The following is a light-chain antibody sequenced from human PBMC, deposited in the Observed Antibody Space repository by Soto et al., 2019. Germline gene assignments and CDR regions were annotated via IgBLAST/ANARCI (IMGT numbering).Light chain of an antibody. CDR1: QSVSNDY. Sequence: VLMKSPDTVSLGPSVSVSLPCRASQSVSNDYVAWVQQKPGQTPRLLIYSVSSRATGSPDRVSGSGSGTDFSLTISRLEPEDFAMYYCLHHGSSLWTFGQGTTADIK. V-gene: IGKV3-20*01. CDR2: SVS. CDR3: LHHGSSLWT. J-gene: IGKJ1*01.